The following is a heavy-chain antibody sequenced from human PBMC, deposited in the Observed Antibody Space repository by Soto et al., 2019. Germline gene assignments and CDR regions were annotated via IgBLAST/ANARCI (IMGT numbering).Heavy chain of an antibody. CDR3: XXXXXXXXXXXXXXXXXXXX. Sequence: QVQLVESGGGVVQPGRSLRLSCAASGFTFSSYGMHWVRXXXXXXXXXXXXXXYDGSNKYYADSVKGRFTISRDNSKNTLYLKMNXXXAXXXXXXXXXXXXXXXXXXXXXXXXXXXXWGQGTTVTVSS. J-gene: IGHJ6*02. CDR1: GFTFSSYG. CDR2: XXYDGSNK. V-gene: IGHV3-33*01.